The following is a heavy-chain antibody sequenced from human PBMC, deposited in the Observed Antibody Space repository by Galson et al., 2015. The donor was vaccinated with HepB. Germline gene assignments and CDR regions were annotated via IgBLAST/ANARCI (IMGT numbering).Heavy chain of an antibody. V-gene: IGHV1-69-2*01. Sequence: VKVSCKVSGYTFTDYYMHWVQQAPGQGLEWMGLVDPEDGETIYAEKFQGRVTITADTSTDTAYMELSSLRSEDTAVYYCATPDSGSYADCWGPGTLPTVSS. CDR1: GYTFTDYY. D-gene: IGHD1-26*01. J-gene: IGHJ4*02. CDR2: VDPEDGET. CDR3: ATPDSGSYADC.